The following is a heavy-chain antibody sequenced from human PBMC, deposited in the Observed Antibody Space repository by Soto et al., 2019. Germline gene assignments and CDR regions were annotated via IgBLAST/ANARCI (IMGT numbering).Heavy chain of an antibody. D-gene: IGHD6-13*01. Sequence: ELHLLESGGGLVQPGGSLRLSCAASGFTFSSYAMSWVRQAPGMGLEWVSGISSGGDTTDYADSVKGRFTISRDNSKNTLYLQLKSLTAEDTAVYYCVKDCRYPNIAAAGTRDFWGQGTQVTVSS. CDR1: GFTFSSYA. V-gene: IGHV3-23*01. J-gene: IGHJ4*02. CDR3: VKDCRYPNIAAAGTRDF. CDR2: ISSGGDTT.